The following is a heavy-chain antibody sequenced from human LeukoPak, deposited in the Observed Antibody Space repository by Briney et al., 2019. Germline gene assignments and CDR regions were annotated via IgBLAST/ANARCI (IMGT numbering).Heavy chain of an antibody. Sequence: ASVKVSCKASGGTFSSYAISWVRQAPGQGLEWMGWISAYNGNTNYAQKLQGRVTMTTDTSTSTAYMELRSLRSDDTAVYYCARAVRSAYLDYWGQGTLVTVSS. CDR2: ISAYNGNT. D-gene: IGHD3-16*01. V-gene: IGHV1-18*01. CDR3: ARAVRSAYLDY. J-gene: IGHJ4*02. CDR1: GGTFSSYA.